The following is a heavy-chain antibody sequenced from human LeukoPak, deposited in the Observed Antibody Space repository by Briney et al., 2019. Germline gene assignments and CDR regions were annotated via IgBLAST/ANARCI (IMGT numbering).Heavy chain of an antibody. J-gene: IGHJ4*02. V-gene: IGHV5-51*01. CDR2: LHPGDSDT. CDR3: ARGDIGVAATADY. Sequence: GESLKISCKASGYSFTTHWIGWVRQMPGKGLEWMGILHPGDSDTRYSPSFQGQVTISADKSISTAYLQWSSLKASDTAMYYCARGDIGVAATADYWGQGTLVTVSS. D-gene: IGHD6-19*01. CDR1: GYSFTTHW.